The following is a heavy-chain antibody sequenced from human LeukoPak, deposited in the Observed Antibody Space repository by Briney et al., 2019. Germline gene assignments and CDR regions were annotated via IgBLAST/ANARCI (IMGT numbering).Heavy chain of an antibody. CDR3: ARDAHYSSSWYYYGMDV. Sequence: PSGTLSLTCTVSGGSISKYYWSWIRQPAGKGLEWIGRIYSSGSTNYNPSLKSRVTISIDTSKNQFSLKLTSVTAADTALYYCARDAHYSSSWYYYGMDVWGQGTTVTVSS. CDR1: GGSISKYY. D-gene: IGHD6-13*01. J-gene: IGHJ6*02. CDR2: IYSSGST. V-gene: IGHV4-4*07.